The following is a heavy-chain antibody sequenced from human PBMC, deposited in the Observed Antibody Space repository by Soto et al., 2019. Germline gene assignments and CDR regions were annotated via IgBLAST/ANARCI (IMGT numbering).Heavy chain of an antibody. CDR3: ARDVIVLSRAGMDV. CDR2: INSGSGTK. Sequence: EEQLVESGGGLVQPGGSLSLSCEASGFPFSIYTMNWVRQAPGKGLEWVSYINSGSGTKYYADSVKGRFTISRDDAKKSLFLQMSSLRDEDTAVYYFARDVIVLSRAGMDVWGQGTTVTVSS. V-gene: IGHV3-48*02. D-gene: IGHD2-2*01. CDR1: GFPFSIYT. J-gene: IGHJ6*02.